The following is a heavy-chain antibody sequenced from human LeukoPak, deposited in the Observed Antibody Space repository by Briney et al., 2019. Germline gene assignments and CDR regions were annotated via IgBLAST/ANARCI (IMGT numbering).Heavy chain of an antibody. J-gene: IGHJ4*02. CDR1: GYTFTSYA. CDR3: ARDPYRYCGGDCPVDY. CDR2: INAGNGNT. V-gene: IGHV1-3*01. Sequence: GASVKVSCKASGYTFTSYAMHWVRQAPGQRLEWMGWINAGNGNTKYSQKFQGRVTITRDTSASTAYMELSSLRSEDTAVYYCARDPYRYCGGDCPVDYWGQGTLVTVSS. D-gene: IGHD2-21*02.